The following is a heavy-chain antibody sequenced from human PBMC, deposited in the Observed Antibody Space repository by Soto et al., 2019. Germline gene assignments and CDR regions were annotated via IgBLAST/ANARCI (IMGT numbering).Heavy chain of an antibody. Sequence: DVQLVESGGGLVKPGGSLRLSCEVSGFSFSISAMNWVRQAPGKGLEWVSSINSGSTSVRYADSVKGRFTISRDNANNSLSLHTNSLRVEDTAVYYCARGGGSLNYWGQGTLVTVSS. CDR3: ARGGGSLNY. D-gene: IGHD2-15*01. CDR1: GFSFSISA. CDR2: INSGSTSV. J-gene: IGHJ4*02. V-gene: IGHV3-21*02.